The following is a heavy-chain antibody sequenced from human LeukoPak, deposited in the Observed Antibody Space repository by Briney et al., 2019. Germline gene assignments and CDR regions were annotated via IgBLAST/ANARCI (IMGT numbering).Heavy chain of an antibody. J-gene: IGHJ4*01. V-gene: IGHV3-21*01. D-gene: IGHD3-16*01. CDR2: IGSGSSYI. CDR1: GFTFSSYR. Sequence: GGSLRLSCAASGFTFSSYRLNWVRQAPGKGLEWVSSIGSGSSYIYYADSVKGRFTISTDNAKNSLYLQINSVRTEGTAVYYCAPSLGEEVTFWGHGCLVTVSS. CDR3: APSLGEEVTF.